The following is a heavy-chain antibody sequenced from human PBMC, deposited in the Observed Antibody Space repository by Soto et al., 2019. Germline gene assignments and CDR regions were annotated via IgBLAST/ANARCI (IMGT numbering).Heavy chain of an antibody. J-gene: IGHJ6*02. V-gene: IGHV4-59*01. CDR1: GGSISSYY. CDR2: IYYSGST. Sequence: SETLSLTCTVSGGSISSYYWSWIRQPPGKGLEWIGYIYYSGSTNYNPSLKSRGTISLDTSKNQCSLKLSFVTAADTAVYYCARDIRYYDILTGYRYYYYGMDVWGQGTTVTVSS. D-gene: IGHD3-9*01. CDR3: ARDIRYYDILTGYRYYYYGMDV.